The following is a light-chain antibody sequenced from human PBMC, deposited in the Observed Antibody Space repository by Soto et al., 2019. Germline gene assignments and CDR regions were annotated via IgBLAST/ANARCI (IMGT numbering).Light chain of an antibody. CDR3: QQYGGPRGLFH. CDR1: QSMSSSY. J-gene: IGKJ3*01. Sequence: ESVLTQSPGTLSLSPGDRATLSCRASQSMSSSYLAWYQQKPGQAPRLLIYAASSRASGIPDRFSGSGSGTDFTPTIRRMEPEDFAVYYCQQYGGPRGLFHFGPGTKVDIK. CDR2: AAS. V-gene: IGKV3-20*01.